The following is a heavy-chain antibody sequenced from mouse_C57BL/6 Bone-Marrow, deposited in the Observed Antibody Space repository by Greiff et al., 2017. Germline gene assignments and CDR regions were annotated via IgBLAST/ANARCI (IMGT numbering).Heavy chain of an antibody. CDR1: GYTFTSYW. D-gene: IGHD2-5*01. Sequence: QVQLQQPGAELVRPGSSVKLSCKASGYTFTSYWMHWVKQRPIQGLEWIGNIDPSDSETHYNQKFKDKATLTVDKSSSTAYMQLSSLTSEDSAVYYGARSDYSNYFNPHYAMDYWGQGTSVTVSS. CDR2: IDPSDSET. CDR3: ARSDYSNYFNPHYAMDY. J-gene: IGHJ4*01. V-gene: IGHV1-52*01.